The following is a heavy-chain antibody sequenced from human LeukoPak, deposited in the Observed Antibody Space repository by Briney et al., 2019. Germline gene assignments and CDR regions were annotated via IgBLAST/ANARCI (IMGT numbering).Heavy chain of an antibody. CDR1: GGTISSCSYY. D-gene: IGHD4-17*01. V-gene: IGHV4-39*01. CDR3: ARHQGDYDQRRFGP. CDR2: IHYSGIT. J-gene: IGHJ5*02. Sequence: SETLSLTCTVSGGTISSCSYYWGWIRQPPGKGLEWIGSIHYSGITYYNPSLKSRVTISVDTSKNQFSLKLTSVIAADTAVFYCARHQGDYDQRRFGPWGQGTLVTVSS.